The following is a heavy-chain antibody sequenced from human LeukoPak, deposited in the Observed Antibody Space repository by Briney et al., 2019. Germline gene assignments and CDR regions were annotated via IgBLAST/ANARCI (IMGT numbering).Heavy chain of an antibody. J-gene: IGHJ5*02. Sequence: GGSLRLSCAASGFTFNSYGMHWVRQAPGKGLEWVAVISYDGSNKYYADSVKGRFTISRDNSKNTLYLQMNSLRAEDTAVYYCAKDSTWKYYYDSSGYRAPNWFDPWGQGTLVTVSS. CDR1: GFTFNSYG. CDR2: ISYDGSNK. D-gene: IGHD3-22*01. CDR3: AKDSTWKYYYDSSGYRAPNWFDP. V-gene: IGHV3-30*18.